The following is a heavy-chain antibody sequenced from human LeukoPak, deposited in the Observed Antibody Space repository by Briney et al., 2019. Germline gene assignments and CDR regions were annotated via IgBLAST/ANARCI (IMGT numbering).Heavy chain of an antibody. CDR2: INHSGST. J-gene: IGHJ5*02. CDR1: GGSFSGYN. D-gene: IGHD3-9*01. Sequence: SETLSLTCAVYGGSFSGYNWSWIRQPPGKGLEWIGEINHSGSTNYNPSLKSRVTISVDTSKNQFSLKLSSVTAADTDVYYCARGKRYFDWLWFDPWGQGTLVTVSS. CDR3: ARGKRYFDWLWFDP. V-gene: IGHV4-34*01.